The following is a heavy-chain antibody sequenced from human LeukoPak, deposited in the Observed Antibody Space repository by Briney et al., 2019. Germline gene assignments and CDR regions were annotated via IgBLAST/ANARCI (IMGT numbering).Heavy chain of an antibody. CDR1: GFTFSSYS. CDR2: ISSSSSYI. Sequence: GGSLRLSCAASGFTFSSYSMNWVRQAPGKGLEWVSSISSSSSYIYYADSVKGRFTISRDNSKNTLYLQMNNLRAEDTAVYYCAKSDYGDYFDYWGQGTLVTVSS. V-gene: IGHV3-21*04. D-gene: IGHD4-17*01. CDR3: AKSDYGDYFDY. J-gene: IGHJ4*02.